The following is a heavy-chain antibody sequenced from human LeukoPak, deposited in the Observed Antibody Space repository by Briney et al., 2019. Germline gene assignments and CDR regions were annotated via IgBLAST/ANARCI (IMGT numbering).Heavy chain of an antibody. CDR3: AKDDDWGRYKH. J-gene: IGHJ1*01. V-gene: IGHV3-23*01. D-gene: IGHD3-16*01. CDR1: GFTFSSYA. Sequence: GGSLRLSCAASGFTFSSYAMSWVRQAPGKGLEWVSGISPSGDITYYTDSVRGRFTISRDNFKNTLSLQVNSLRAEDTAMYYCAKDDDWGRYKHWGQGTLVTVSS. CDR2: ISPSGDIT.